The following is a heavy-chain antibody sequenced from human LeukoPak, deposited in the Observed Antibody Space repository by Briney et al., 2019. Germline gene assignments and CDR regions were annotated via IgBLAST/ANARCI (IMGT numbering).Heavy chain of an antibody. CDR2: INPSGGST. D-gene: IGHD6-13*01. J-gene: IGHJ4*02. Sequence: ASVKVSCKASGYTFTSYYMHWVRQAPGQGLEGMGIINPSGGSTSYPQQFQGRVTMTTDTSTSTVYMELSSLRSEDTAVYYCARVRRGIAANYFDYWGQGTLVTVSS. V-gene: IGHV1-46*01. CDR3: ARVRRGIAANYFDY. CDR1: GYTFTSYY.